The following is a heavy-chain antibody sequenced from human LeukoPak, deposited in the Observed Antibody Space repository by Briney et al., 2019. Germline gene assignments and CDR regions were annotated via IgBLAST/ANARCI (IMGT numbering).Heavy chain of an antibody. D-gene: IGHD6-13*01. CDR3: ATIGRWYAQRYFDY. V-gene: IGHV4-4*02. CDR2: IYHSGST. CDR1: GGSISSSNW. Sequence: SETLSLTCTVSGGSISSSNWWSWVRQPPGKGLEWIGEIYHSGSTNYNPSLKSRVTISVDKSKNQFSLKLSSVTAADTAVYYCATIGRWYAQRYFDYWGQGTLVTVSS. J-gene: IGHJ4*02.